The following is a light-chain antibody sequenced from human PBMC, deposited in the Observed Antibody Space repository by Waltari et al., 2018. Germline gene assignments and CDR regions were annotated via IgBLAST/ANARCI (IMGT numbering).Light chain of an antibody. CDR3: QSYDSGLGVV. J-gene: IGLJ2*01. V-gene: IGLV1-40*01. CDR2: GTT. Sequence: HSVLTQPPSVSGAPGQRVTISCSGSSSNIGSTYDVHWYKQLPGTAPKLLIYGTTYWPSGVPDRISGSKSGASASLAITGLQAEDEADYYCQSYDSGLGVVFGGGTKLTVL. CDR1: SSNIGSTYD.